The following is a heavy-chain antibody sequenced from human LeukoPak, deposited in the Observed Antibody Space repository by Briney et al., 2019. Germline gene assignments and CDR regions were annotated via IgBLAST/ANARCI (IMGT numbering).Heavy chain of an antibody. Sequence: GRSLRLSCAASGFTFSSYAMHWVCQAPGKGLEWVAVISYDGSNKYYADSVKGRFTISRDNSKNTLYLQMNSLRAEDTAVYYCARTSAAGPYYYYYGMDVWGQGTTVTVSS. CDR1: GFTFSSYA. D-gene: IGHD6-13*01. CDR3: ARTSAAGPYYYYYGMDV. CDR2: ISYDGSNK. J-gene: IGHJ6*02. V-gene: IGHV3-30*04.